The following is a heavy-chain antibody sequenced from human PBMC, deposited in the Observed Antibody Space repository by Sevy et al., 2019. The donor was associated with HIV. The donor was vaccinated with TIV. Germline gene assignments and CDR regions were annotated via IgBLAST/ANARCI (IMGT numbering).Heavy chain of an antibody. CDR1: GGSISSSSYY. V-gene: IGHV4-39*01. CDR2: IYYSGST. D-gene: IGHD6-19*01. Sequence: SETLSLTCTVSGGSISSSSYYWGWIRQPPGKGLEWIGSIYYSGSTYYHPSLKSRVTISVDTSKNQFSLKLSSVTAADTAVYYCAGRLGSGWNNHGMDVWGQGTTVTVSS. CDR3: AGRLGSGWNNHGMDV. J-gene: IGHJ6*02.